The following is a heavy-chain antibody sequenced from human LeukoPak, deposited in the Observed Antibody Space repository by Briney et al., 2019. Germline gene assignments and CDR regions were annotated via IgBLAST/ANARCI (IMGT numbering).Heavy chain of an antibody. CDR1: GGTFSSYA. CDR3: AREPSIAAAEGAFDI. J-gene: IGHJ3*02. Sequence: ASVKVSCKASGGTFSSYAISWVRQAPGQGLEWMGGIIPIFGTANYAQKFQGRVTITTDESTSTAYMELSSLRSEDTAVYYCAREPSIAAAEGAFDIWGQGTMVTVSS. D-gene: IGHD6-13*01. CDR2: IIPIFGTA. V-gene: IGHV1-69*05.